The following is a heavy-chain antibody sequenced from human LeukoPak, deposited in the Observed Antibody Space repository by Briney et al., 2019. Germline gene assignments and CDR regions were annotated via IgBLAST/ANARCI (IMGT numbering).Heavy chain of an antibody. CDR1: GYTFSSYG. J-gene: IGHJ5*02. Sequence: ASVKVSCKASGYTFSSYGISWVRQAPGQGLEWMGWISVYNGNTNYAQKLQGRVTMTTETSTSTAYMELRSLRSDDTAVYYCARYLIQQGGTFDPWGQGTLVTVFS. V-gene: IGHV1-18*01. CDR2: ISVYNGNT. D-gene: IGHD5-18*01. CDR3: ARYLIQQGGTFDP.